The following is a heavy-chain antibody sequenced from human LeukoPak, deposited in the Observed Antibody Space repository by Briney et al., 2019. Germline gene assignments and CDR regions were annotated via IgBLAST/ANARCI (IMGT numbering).Heavy chain of an antibody. Sequence: GGSLRLSCAASGFTFSSYDMHWVRQATGKGLEWVSAIGTAGDTYYPGSVKGRFTISRENAKNSLYLQMNSLRAGDTAVYYCARTRSMAGTWESYYFDYWGQGTLVIVSS. CDR1: GFTFSSYD. D-gene: IGHD6-19*01. CDR3: ARTRSMAGTWESYYFDY. CDR2: IGTAGDT. V-gene: IGHV3-13*04. J-gene: IGHJ4*02.